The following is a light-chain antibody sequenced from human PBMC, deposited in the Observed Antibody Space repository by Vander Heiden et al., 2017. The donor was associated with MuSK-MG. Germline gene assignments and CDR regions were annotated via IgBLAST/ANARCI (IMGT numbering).Light chain of an antibody. CDR2: EHN. J-gene: IGLJ2*01. V-gene: IGLV6-57*03. CDR1: SGRIASNY. Sequence: NCMPSPPHTVSESPGHTVTISCTRSSGRIASNYVQWYQQHPGSAPSTVIYEHNRRPSGDPDRFTGSIDSSSNAASPTISALKTVDEDDYYFQPAATGNNVFGGGNRLTVL. CDR3: QPAATGNNV.